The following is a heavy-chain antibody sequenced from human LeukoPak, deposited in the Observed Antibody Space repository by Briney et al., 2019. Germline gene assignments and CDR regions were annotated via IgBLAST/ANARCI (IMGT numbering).Heavy chain of an antibody. Sequence: ASVKVSCKASGYTFTGYYMHWVRQAPGQGLEWMGRINPNSCGTNYAQKFQGRVTMTKDTSISTAYMELSRLRSDDTAVYYCARLQGYSGYDWVFDYWGQGTLVTVSS. CDR2: INPNSCGT. V-gene: IGHV1-2*06. D-gene: IGHD5-12*01. J-gene: IGHJ4*02. CDR1: GYTFTGYY. CDR3: ARLQGYSGYDWVFDY.